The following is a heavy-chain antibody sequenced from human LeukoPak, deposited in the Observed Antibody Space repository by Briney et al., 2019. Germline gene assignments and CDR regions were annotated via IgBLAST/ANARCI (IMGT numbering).Heavy chain of an antibody. Sequence: GGSLRLSCAASGFTFSSFGMNWVRQAPGKGLEWVSSISSRSSYIYYADSVKGRFTISRDNAKNSLYLQMSSLRAEDTAVYYCARVRYGNYFDYWGQGTLVTVSS. J-gene: IGHJ4*02. CDR1: GFTFSSFG. CDR3: ARVRYGNYFDY. D-gene: IGHD3-10*01. CDR2: ISSRSSYI. V-gene: IGHV3-21*01.